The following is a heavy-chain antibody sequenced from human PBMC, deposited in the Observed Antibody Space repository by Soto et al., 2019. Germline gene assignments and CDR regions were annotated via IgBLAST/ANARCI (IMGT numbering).Heavy chain of an antibody. V-gene: IGHV4-59*08. CDR1: GGSISSYY. CDR2: IFYSGST. D-gene: IGHD2-15*01. J-gene: IGHJ3*02. Sequence: QVQLQESGPGLVKPSETLSLTCTVSGGSISSYYWSWIRQPPGKGLEWIGYIFYSGSTNYNPSLKSRVTISVDTSKNQFSLKLSSVTAADTAVYYCARRCGRAFDIWGQGTMVTVSS. CDR3: ARRCGRAFDI.